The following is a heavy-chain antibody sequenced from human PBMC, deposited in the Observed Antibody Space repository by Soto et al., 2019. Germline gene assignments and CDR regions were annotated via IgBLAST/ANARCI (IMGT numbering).Heavy chain of an antibody. Sequence: EVQLVESGGGLVQPGRSLRLSCAASGFTFDDYAMHWVRQAPGKGLEWVSGISWNSGFIGYADSVKGRFTISRDNARTSLYLHMNSLRVEDTALYYCAKDPSGGDSNYYYGMDVWGQGTTVTVSS. V-gene: IGHV3-9*01. J-gene: IGHJ6*02. CDR3: AKDPSGGDSNYYYGMDV. CDR1: GFTFDDYA. CDR2: ISWNSGFI. D-gene: IGHD2-21*02.